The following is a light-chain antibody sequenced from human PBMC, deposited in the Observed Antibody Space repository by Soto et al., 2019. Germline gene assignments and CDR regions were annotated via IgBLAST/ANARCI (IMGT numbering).Light chain of an antibody. CDR3: SSYTSSSTLV. Sequence: QSALTQPASVYGSPGQSITISCTGTTSDVGAYDYVSWYQQHPDKAPKLIIYDVSSRPSGISNRFSGSKSGNTASLTISGLQAEDEGDYYCSSYTSSSTLVFGGGTKLTVL. J-gene: IGLJ2*01. V-gene: IGLV2-14*03. CDR1: TSDVGAYDY. CDR2: DVS.